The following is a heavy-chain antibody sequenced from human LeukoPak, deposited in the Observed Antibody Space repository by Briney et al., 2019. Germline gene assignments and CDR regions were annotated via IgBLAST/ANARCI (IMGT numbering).Heavy chain of an antibody. CDR1: GFTFSSYS. V-gene: IGHV3-21*01. CDR3: ARDRGFSWDNYYGMDV. CDR2: ISSSSSYI. Sequence: GGSLRLSCAASGFTFSSYSMNWVRQAPGKGLEWVSSISSSSSYIYYADSVKGRFTISRDNAKNSLYLQMNSLRAEDTAVYYCARDRGFSWDNYYGMDVWGQGTTVTVSS. J-gene: IGHJ6*02. D-gene: IGHD6-13*01.